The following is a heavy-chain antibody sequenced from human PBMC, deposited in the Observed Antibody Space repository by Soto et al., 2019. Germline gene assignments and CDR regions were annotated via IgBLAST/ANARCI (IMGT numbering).Heavy chain of an antibody. D-gene: IGHD1-26*01. CDR3: TRGRLEGSTVPGY. J-gene: IGHJ4*02. CDR1: GFTFTNAW. CDR2: IKSKTDGGTT. Sequence: GGSLRLSCAASGFTFTNAWMTWVRQAPGKGLEWVGRIKSKTDGGTTDYAAPVKGRFIISRDDSKDTLYLQMNSLETEDTAVYYCTRGRLEGSTVPGYWGQGTLVTVSS. V-gene: IGHV3-15*01.